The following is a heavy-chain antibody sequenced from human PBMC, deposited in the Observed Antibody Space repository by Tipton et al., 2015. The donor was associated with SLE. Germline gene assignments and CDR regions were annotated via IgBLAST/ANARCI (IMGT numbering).Heavy chain of an antibody. J-gene: IGHJ4*02. CDR1: GFTFSDYF. V-gene: IGHV3-72*01. CDR3: VRDISERYVD. Sequence: VQSGGSLRLSCAGSGFTFSDYFVDWVRQAPGKGLEWIGRVRNKSDTYSTEYAASVKGRFTISRDDSRNSLFLQLNSLKIDDTAVYYCVRDISERYVDWGQGTLVSVSS. D-gene: IGHD1-14*01. CDR2: VRNKSDTYST.